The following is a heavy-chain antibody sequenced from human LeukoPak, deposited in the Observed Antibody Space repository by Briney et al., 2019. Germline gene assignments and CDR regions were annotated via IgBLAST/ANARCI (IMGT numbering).Heavy chain of an antibody. CDR3: ARGRNTVTTHTGDY. V-gene: IGHV4-34*01. Sequence: PSETLSLTCAVYGGSFSGYYWSWIRQPPGKGLEWIGEINHSGSTNYNPSLKSRVTISVDTSKNQFSLKLSSVTAADTAVYYCARGRNTVTTHTGDYWGQGTLVTVSS. CDR2: INHSGST. CDR1: GGSFSGYY. D-gene: IGHD4-17*01. J-gene: IGHJ4*02.